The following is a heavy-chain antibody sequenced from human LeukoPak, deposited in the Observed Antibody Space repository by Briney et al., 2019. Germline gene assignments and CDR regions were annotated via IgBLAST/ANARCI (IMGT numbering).Heavy chain of an antibody. J-gene: IGHJ5*02. Sequence: GGSLRLSCAASGFTFSSYSMNWVRQAPGKGLEWVSSISSSSSYIYYADSVKGRFTISRDNAKNSLYLQMNSLRAEDTAVYYCARGQHPGWFDPWGQGTLVTVSS. CDR2: ISSSSSYI. D-gene: IGHD2-2*01. CDR1: GFTFSSYS. V-gene: IGHV3-21*01. CDR3: ARGQHPGWFDP.